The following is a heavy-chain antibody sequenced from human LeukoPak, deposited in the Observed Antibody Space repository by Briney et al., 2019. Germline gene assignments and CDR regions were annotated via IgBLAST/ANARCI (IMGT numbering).Heavy chain of an antibody. D-gene: IGHD3-22*01. CDR3: TKRGVVIRVILVGFHKEAYYFDS. CDR2: ISDSGGRT. J-gene: IGHJ4*02. Sequence: GGSLRLSCAVSGITLSNYGMSWVRQAPGKGLEWVAGISDSGGRTNYADSVKGRFTISRDNPKNTLYLQMNSLRAEDTAVYFCTKRGVVIRVILVGFHKEAYYFDSWGQGALVTVSS. CDR1: GITLSNYG. V-gene: IGHV3-23*01.